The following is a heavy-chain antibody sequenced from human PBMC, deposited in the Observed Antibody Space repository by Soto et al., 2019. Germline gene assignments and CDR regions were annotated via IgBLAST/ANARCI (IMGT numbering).Heavy chain of an antibody. Sequence: QGQLVESGGGVVHPGRSLRLSCAGTGFILSNYGMRWVRQAPGKGLEWVAVISSNGIITYADSVKGRFTISRDTSKNTVNLQMNSLRAEDTGLYYCAKSSGGSYQEFDYWGQGTLVTVSS. J-gene: IGHJ4*02. CDR2: ISSNGIIT. D-gene: IGHD1-26*01. CDR3: AKSSGGSYQEFDY. V-gene: IGHV3-30*18. CDR1: GFILSNYG.